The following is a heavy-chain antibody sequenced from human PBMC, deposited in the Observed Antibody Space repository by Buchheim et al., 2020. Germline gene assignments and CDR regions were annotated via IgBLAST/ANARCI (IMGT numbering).Heavy chain of an antibody. Sequence: EVQLVESGGGLVQPGGSLRLSCAASGFTFSSYWMSWVRQAPGKGLEWVANIKQDGSEQYYVDSVKGRFTISRDNAKNSLYLQMNSLRAEDTAVYYCARDVVVVVAATRGYHYGMDVWGQGTT. CDR3: ARDVVVVVAATRGYHYGMDV. V-gene: IGHV3-7*01. CDR1: GFTFSSYW. D-gene: IGHD2-15*01. CDR2: IKQDGSEQ. J-gene: IGHJ6*02.